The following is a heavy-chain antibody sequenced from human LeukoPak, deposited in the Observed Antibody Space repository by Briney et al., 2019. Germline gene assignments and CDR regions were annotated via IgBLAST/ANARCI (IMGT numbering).Heavy chain of an antibody. J-gene: IGHJ5*02. V-gene: IGHV3-30*03. CDR2: ISYDGSNK. D-gene: IGHD2-21*02. CDR3: ARERLGVTHNWFDP. Sequence: PGGSLRLSCAASGFTFSSYGMHWVRQAPGKGLEWVAVISYDGSNKYYADSVKGRFTISRDNAKNSLYLQMNSLRAEDTAVYYCARERLGVTHNWFDPWGQGTLVTVSS. CDR1: GFTFSSYG.